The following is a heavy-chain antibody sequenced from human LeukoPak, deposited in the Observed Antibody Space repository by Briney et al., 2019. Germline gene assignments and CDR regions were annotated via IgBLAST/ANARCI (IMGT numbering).Heavy chain of an antibody. V-gene: IGHV3-23*01. Sequence: PGGSLRLSCAASGFTFSTYAISWVRQAPGKGLEWVSAISGSGGSTYYADSVKGRFTISRDNSKNTLYLQMNSLRAEDTAVYYCAKGEKYYYYYYMDVWGKGTTVTVSS. CDR1: GFTFSTYA. J-gene: IGHJ6*03. CDR2: ISGSGGST. CDR3: AKGEKYYYYYYMDV. D-gene: IGHD1-26*01.